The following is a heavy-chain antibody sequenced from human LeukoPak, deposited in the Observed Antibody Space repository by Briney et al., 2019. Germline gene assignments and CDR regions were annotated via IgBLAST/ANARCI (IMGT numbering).Heavy chain of an antibody. CDR1: GGTFSSYA. D-gene: IGHD3-22*01. J-gene: IGHJ3*02. CDR2: IIPIFGTA. CDR3: ASGSRGYYYLDAFDI. Sequence: SVKVSCKASGGTFSSYAISWVRQAPGQGLEWMGGIIPIFGTANYAQKFQGRVTITADESTGTAYMELSSLRSEDTAVYYCASGSRGYYYLDAFDIWGQGTMVTVSS. V-gene: IGHV1-69*13.